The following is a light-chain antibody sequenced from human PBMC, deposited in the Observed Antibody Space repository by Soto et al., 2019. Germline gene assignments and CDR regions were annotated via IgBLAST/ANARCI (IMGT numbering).Light chain of an antibody. V-gene: IGKV1-33*01. CDR3: QQYDNVTLT. J-gene: IGKJ4*01. CDR2: DAS. Sequence: DLQMTQSPPCLSASVGDRFTITCQASQDINNYLNWYQKKPGKAPKLLIYDASNLETGVPSRLSGSGSGTDFTFTISSMQPEDIATYYCQQYDNVTLTFGGGTKVDIK. CDR1: QDINNY.